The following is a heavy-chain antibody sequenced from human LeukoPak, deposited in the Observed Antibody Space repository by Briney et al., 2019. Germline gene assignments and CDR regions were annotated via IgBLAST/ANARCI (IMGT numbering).Heavy chain of an antibody. CDR1: GGSISSGDYY. Sequence: SETLSLTCTVSGGSISSGDYYWSWIRQPPGKGLEWIGYIYYSGSTYYNPSLKSRVTISVDTSKNQFSLKLSSVTAADTAVYYCARAPLLLQSRWFDPWGQGTLVTVSS. CDR3: ARAPLLLQSRWFDP. V-gene: IGHV4-30-4*01. CDR2: IYYSGST. J-gene: IGHJ5*02. D-gene: IGHD5-24*01.